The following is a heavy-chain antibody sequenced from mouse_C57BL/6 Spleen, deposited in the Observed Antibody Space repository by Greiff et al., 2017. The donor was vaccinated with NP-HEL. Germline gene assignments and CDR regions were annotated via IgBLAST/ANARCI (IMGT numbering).Heavy chain of an antibody. CDR1: GFTFSDYG. J-gene: IGHJ3*01. CDR3: ARDPGAY. Sequence: EVQVVESGGGLVKPGGSLKLSCAASGFTFSDYGMHWVRQAPEKGLEWVAYISSGSSTIYYADTVKGRFTISRDNAKNTLFLQMTSLRSEDTAMYYCARDPGAYWGQGTLVTVSA. CDR2: ISSGSSTI. V-gene: IGHV5-17*01.